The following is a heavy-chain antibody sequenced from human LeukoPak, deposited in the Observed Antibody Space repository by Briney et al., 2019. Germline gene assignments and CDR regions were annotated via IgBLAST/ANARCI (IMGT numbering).Heavy chain of an antibody. Sequence: GGSLRLSCAASGFTFSSYAMSSVRQAPGKGLEWVSAISGSGGSTYYADSVKGRFTISRDNSKNTLYLQMHRLRAEDTAVYYCAIVIGSGWSHDYWGQGTLVTVSS. CDR3: AIVIGSGWSHDY. CDR2: ISGSGGST. V-gene: IGHV3-23*01. D-gene: IGHD6-19*01. J-gene: IGHJ4*02. CDR1: GFTFSSYA.